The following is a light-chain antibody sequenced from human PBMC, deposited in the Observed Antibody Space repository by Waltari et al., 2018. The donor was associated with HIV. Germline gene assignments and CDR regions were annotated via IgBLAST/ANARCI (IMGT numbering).Light chain of an antibody. CDR3: QSYDSSLSGSGV. CDR2: GNS. J-gene: IGLJ3*02. Sequence: QSALTQPPSTSGTPGQTVTIPCSGSSSNIGAGYDVHWYQQLPGTAPKLLIYGNSNRPSGVPDRFSGSKSGTSASLAITGLQAEDEADYYCQSYDSSLSGSGVFGGGTKLTVL. CDR1: SSNIGAGYD. V-gene: IGLV1-40*01.